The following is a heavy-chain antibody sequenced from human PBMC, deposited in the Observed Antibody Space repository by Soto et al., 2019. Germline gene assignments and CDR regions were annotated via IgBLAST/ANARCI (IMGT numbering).Heavy chain of an antibody. CDR1: GVNIGGYG. CDR3: AKEFQRDVHAFDL. CDR2: VSQDGTVQ. Sequence: PGGSPRLSCEATGVNIGGYGMHWIRQAPGRGLEWVAVVSQDGTVQRYLDAVKGRFYISRDNPKNTVFLQMYRLSAEDTAVYFCAKEFQRDVHAFDLWGQGTVVTVSS. V-gene: IGHV3-30*18. J-gene: IGHJ3*01.